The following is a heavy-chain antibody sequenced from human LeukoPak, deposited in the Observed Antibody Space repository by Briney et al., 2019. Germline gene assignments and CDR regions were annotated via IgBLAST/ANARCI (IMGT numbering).Heavy chain of an antibody. Sequence: GGSLRLSCAASGFTFSSYAMHWVRQAPGKGLEWVAVISYDGSNKYYADSVKGRFTISRDNSKNTLYLQMNSLRAEDTAVYYCAKAPTTVTTMDFDYWGQGTLVTVSS. D-gene: IGHD4-11*01. V-gene: IGHV3-30-3*01. CDR3: AKAPTTVTTMDFDY. J-gene: IGHJ4*02. CDR2: ISYDGSNK. CDR1: GFTFSSYA.